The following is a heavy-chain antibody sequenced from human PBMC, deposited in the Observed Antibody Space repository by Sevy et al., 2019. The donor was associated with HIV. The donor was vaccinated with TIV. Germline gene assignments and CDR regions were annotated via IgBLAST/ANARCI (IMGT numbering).Heavy chain of an antibody. CDR3: ARHSAAGNYFDY. CDR2: IGGSGTII. CDR1: SDSY. V-gene: IGHV3-11*01. D-gene: IGHD6-13*01. J-gene: IGHJ4*02. Sequence: GGSLRLSCAAFSDSYMSWIRQAPGKGLEWLSYIGGSGTIIDYADSVRGRFTISRDNAKNSLSLQMNSLRAEDTAVYYWARHSAAGNYFDYWGQGTLVTVSS.